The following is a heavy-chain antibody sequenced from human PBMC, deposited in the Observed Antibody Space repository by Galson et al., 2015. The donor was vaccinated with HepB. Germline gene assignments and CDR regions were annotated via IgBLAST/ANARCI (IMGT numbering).Heavy chain of an antibody. V-gene: IGHV5-10-1*01. CDR1: GYNFTNYW. CDR3: ARQQNFFWSGYDHHDYGMDV. CDR2: IDPRDSHS. J-gene: IGHJ6*02. D-gene: IGHD3-3*01. Sequence: QSGAEVKKPGESLRISCRGSGYNFTNYWITWVRQMPGKGLEWMGRIDPRDSHSNYSPSFQGHVTISADKSISTAYLQSSSLKASDSAIYYCARQQNFFWSGYDHHDYGMDVWGQGTTVTVSS.